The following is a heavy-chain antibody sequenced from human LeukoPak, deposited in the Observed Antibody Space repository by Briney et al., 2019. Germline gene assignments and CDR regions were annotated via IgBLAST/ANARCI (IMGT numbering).Heavy chain of an antibody. J-gene: IGHJ4*02. V-gene: IGHV1-2*06. CDR3: ARDQGSLTRSWYTGY. D-gene: IGHD6-13*01. CDR1: GYTFTCYH. CDR2: INPYSGDT. Sequence: ASVKVSCKASGYTFTCYHIHWVRQAPGQGLEWMGRINPYSGDTNFAQKFQGRVTMTRDTYITTAYMDVSSLTPDDTAVYFCARDQGSLTRSWYTGYWGQGTQVTVSS.